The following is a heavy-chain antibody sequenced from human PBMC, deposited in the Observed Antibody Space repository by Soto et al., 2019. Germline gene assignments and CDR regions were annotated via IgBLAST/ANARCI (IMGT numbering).Heavy chain of an antibody. V-gene: IGHV5-51*01. CDR2: IYPGDSDT. D-gene: IGHD1-26*01. CDR1: GYKITSYW. CDR3: ARHGASYLDYFDY. Sequence: EVQLVQSGAEVKKPGESLKISCKASGYKITSYWIGWVRQMPGKGLEWMGVIYPGDSDTRYSPSFQGQVTMSADKSISTAYLQWSSLKASDTAMYYCARHGASYLDYFDYWGQGTLVTVSS. J-gene: IGHJ4*02.